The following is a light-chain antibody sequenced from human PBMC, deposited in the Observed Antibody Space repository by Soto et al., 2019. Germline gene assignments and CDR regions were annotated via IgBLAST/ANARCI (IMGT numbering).Light chain of an antibody. CDR1: HNDIGGHNH. CDR3: CSYAGIITWV. V-gene: IGLV2-23*02. J-gene: IGLJ3*02. CDR2: EVT. Sequence: QSALTQPASVSGSPGQSITLSCTGTHNDIGGHNHVSWYQQHPGNSPKLIIYEVTGRPSGVSNRFSASKSGTTASLTISGLQAEDEADYYCCSYAGIITWVCGGGTKVTVL.